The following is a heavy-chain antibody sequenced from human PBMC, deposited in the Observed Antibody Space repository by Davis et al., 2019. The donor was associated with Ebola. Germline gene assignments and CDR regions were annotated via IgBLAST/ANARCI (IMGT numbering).Heavy chain of an antibody. CDR1: GFTFSDYY. Sequence: GESLKISCAASGFTFSDYYMSWIRQAPGKGLEWVSYISSSGSTIYYADSVKGRFTISRDNAKNSLYLQMNSLRAEDTAGYYCARPRPPDYGGNLGGFDYWGQGTLVTVSS. CDR3: ARPRPPDYGGNLGGFDY. CDR2: ISSSGSTI. V-gene: IGHV3-11*01. J-gene: IGHJ4*02. D-gene: IGHD4-23*01.